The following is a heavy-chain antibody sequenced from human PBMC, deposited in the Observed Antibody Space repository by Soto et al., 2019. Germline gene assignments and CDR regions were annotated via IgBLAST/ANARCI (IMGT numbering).Heavy chain of an antibody. D-gene: IGHD2-8*01. V-gene: IGHV1-18*01. CDR1: GYTFTSYG. CDR2: ISAYNGNT. CDR3: ARSEIMVYAIPTHYGMDV. J-gene: IGHJ6*02. Sequence: QVQLVQSGAEVKKPGASVKVSCKASGYTFTSYGISWVRQAPGQGLEWMGGISAYNGNTNYAQKRQGRVTMTTDTATSTAYMELRSLRSDDTAVYYCARSEIMVYAIPTHYGMDVWGQGTTVTVSS.